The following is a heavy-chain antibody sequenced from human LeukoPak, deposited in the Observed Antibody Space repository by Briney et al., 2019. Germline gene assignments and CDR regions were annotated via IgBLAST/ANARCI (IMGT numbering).Heavy chain of an antibody. Sequence: PGESLRLSCAASGFSFSSYAMHWVRQAPGKGLEWVALITFDGSNKYYADSVKGRFTISRDNSKNTLYLQMNSLRTDDTAIYYCARDLAYSSDWYTQPADSWGQGTLVTVSS. CDR2: ITFDGSNK. V-gene: IGHV3-30*04. D-gene: IGHD6-13*01. J-gene: IGHJ4*02. CDR3: ARDLAYSSDWYTQPADS. CDR1: GFSFSSYA.